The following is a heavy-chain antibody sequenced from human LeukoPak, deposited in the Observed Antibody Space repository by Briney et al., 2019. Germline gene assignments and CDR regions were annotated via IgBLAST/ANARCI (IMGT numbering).Heavy chain of an antibody. CDR2: VNSDGSWT. CDR1: GFTLSNSW. V-gene: IGHV3-74*01. Sequence: GGSLRLSCAVSGFTLSNSWMHWVRQAPGKGLVWVSHVNSDGSWTSHADSVKGRFTISKDNAKNTVYLQMNNLRTEDTAVYYCVSFYETNWGRGTLVTVSS. CDR3: VSFYETN. D-gene: IGHD2-2*01. J-gene: IGHJ4*02.